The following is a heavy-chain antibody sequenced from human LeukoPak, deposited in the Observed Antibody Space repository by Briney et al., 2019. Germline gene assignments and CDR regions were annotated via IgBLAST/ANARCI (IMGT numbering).Heavy chain of an antibody. Sequence: ASVKVSCKASGYTFTSYDINWVRQATGQGLEWMGWMNPNSGNTGYAQKFRGRVTMTRNTSISTAYMELSSLRSEDTAVYYCARGGALRPYYDFWSGYDWYFDLWGRGTLVTVSS. CDR3: ARGGALRPYYDFWSGYDWYFDL. J-gene: IGHJ2*01. D-gene: IGHD3-3*01. CDR1: GYTFTSYD. CDR2: MNPNSGNT. V-gene: IGHV1-8*01.